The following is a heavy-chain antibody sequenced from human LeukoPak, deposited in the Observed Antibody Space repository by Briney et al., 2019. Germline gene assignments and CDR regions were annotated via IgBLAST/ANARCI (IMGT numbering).Heavy chain of an antibody. CDR2: IYSGGST. CDR1: GFTVSSNY. CDR3: ARDKDDYGSGNHWFDP. J-gene: IGHJ5*02. D-gene: IGHD3-10*01. Sequence: PGGSLRLSCAASGFTVSSNYMSWVRQAPGKGLEWVSVIYSGGSTYYADSVKGRFTISRDNAKNSLYLQMNSLRAEDTAVYYCARDKDDYGSGNHWFDPWGQGTLSPSPQ. V-gene: IGHV3-53*01.